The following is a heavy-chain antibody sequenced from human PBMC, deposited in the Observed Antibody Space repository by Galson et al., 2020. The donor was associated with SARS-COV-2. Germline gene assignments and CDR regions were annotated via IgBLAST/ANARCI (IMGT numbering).Heavy chain of an antibody. V-gene: IGHV4-34*01. D-gene: IGHD3-10*01. Sequence: SETLSLTCAVNGGSLTTYYWNWIRQSPGKGLEWIGEITDSGSANYNPSLKSRVTMSVDTSKSQISLKLSSLTAADTAVYYCARRLLWFGELVDWGQGALVTVSS. CDR1: GGSLTTYY. J-gene: IGHJ4*02. CDR3: ARRLLWFGELVD. CDR2: ITDSGSA.